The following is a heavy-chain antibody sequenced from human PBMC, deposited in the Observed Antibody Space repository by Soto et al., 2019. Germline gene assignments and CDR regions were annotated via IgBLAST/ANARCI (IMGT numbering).Heavy chain of an antibody. V-gene: IGHV3-30-3*01. CDR3: ARDNGDYRPDYHDAFDI. CDR2: ISYDGSNK. J-gene: IGHJ3*02. D-gene: IGHD4-17*01. CDR1: GFTFSSYA. Sequence: HVQLVESGGGVVQPGRSLRLSCAASGFTFSSYAMHWVRQAPGKGLEWVAVISYDGSNKYYADSVKGRFTISRDNSKNTLYLQMNSLRAEDTAVYYCARDNGDYRPDYHDAFDIWGQGTMVTVSS.